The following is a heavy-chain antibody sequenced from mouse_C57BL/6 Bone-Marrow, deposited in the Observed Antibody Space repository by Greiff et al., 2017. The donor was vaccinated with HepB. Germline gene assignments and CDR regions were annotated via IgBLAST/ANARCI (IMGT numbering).Heavy chain of an antibody. CDR1: GFTFSDYY. CDR3: ARRPYDGYPAWFAY. V-gene: IGHV5-12*01. J-gene: IGHJ3*01. Sequence: EVKLVESGGGLVQPGGSLKLSCAASGFTFSDYYMYWVRQTPEKRLEWVAYISNGGGSTYYPDTVKGRFTISRDNAKNTLYLQMSRLKSEDTAMYYCARRPYDGYPAWFAYWGQGTLVTVSA. CDR2: ISNGGGST. D-gene: IGHD2-3*01.